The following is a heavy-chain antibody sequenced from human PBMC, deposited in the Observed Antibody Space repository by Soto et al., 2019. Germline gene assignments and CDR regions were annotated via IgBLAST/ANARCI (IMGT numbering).Heavy chain of an antibody. D-gene: IGHD1-26*01. V-gene: IGHV4-39*01. J-gene: IGHJ6*02. Sequence: PSETLSLTCTVSGGSISSSSYYWGWIRQPPGKGLEWIGSIYYSGSTYYNPSLKSRVTISVDTSKNQFSLKLSSVTAADTAVYYCANENSGSYYYYYGMDVWGQGTTVTSP. CDR1: GGSISSSSYY. CDR2: IYYSGST. CDR3: ANENSGSYYYYYGMDV.